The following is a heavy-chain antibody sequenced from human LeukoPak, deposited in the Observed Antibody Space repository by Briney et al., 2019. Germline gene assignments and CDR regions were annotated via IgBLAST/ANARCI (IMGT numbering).Heavy chain of an antibody. CDR3: SREDGAFSPFGY. J-gene: IGHJ4*02. Sequence: SETLSLTCGVSGGSISNTNWWSWVRQPPGQGLEWIGEISLTGLTHYNPSLESRVTVSLDKSKNQLSLNLTSVTAADTAVYYCSREDGAFSPFGYWGQGTLVTVLS. V-gene: IGHV4-4*02. CDR1: GGSISNTNW. CDR2: ISLTGLT. D-gene: IGHD3-16*01.